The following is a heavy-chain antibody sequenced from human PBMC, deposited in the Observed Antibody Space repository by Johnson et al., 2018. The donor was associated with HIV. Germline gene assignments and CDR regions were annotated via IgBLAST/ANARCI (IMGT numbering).Heavy chain of an antibody. D-gene: IGHD3-22*01. Sequence: VQLVESGGDLVQPGGSLRLSCAASGFTFSNYAMHWVRQAPGKGLEYVSAISSNGGSTYYANSVKDMQTRRFTISRDNSKNTLYLQMNSLRAEDTAVYYCARDPRGIYYYSSGPSQRAFDIWGQGTMVTVSS. CDR2: ISSNGGST. CDR3: ARDPRGIYYYSSGPSQRAFDI. J-gene: IGHJ3*02. CDR1: GFTFSNYA. V-gene: IGHV3-64*01.